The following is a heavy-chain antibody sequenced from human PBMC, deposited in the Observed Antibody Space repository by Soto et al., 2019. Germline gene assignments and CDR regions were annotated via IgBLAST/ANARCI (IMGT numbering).Heavy chain of an antibody. CDR2: IYPGDSDT. Sequence: PGESLKISCKGSGYSFTTSWIGWVRQMPGKGLEWMGIIYPGDSDTRYSPSFQGQVTISADKSINTAYLQWSSLETSDTAIYYCARNDYNGHSVDYWGQGTLVTVSS. D-gene: IGHD4-4*01. CDR1: GYSFTTSW. CDR3: ARNDYNGHSVDY. V-gene: IGHV5-51*01. J-gene: IGHJ4*02.